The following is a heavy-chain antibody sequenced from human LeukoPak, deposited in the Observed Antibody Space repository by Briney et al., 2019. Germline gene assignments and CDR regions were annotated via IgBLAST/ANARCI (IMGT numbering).Heavy chain of an antibody. CDR1: GGTLSSYA. D-gene: IGHD3-3*01. V-gene: IGHV1-69*04. CDR2: IIPIFGIA. J-gene: IGHJ4*02. Sequence: GASVKVSCKASGGTLSSYAISWVRQAPGQGLEWMGRIIPIFGIANYAQKFQGRVTITADKSTSTAYMELSSLRSEDTAVYYCARDLEGVTIFGVVPFFDYWGQGTLVTVSS. CDR3: ARDLEGVTIFGVVPFFDY.